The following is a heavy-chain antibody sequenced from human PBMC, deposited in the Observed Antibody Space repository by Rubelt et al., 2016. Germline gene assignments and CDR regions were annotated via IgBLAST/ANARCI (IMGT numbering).Heavy chain of an antibody. J-gene: IGHJ4*02. V-gene: IGHV4-30-2*02. CDR1: GGSISSGGYS. CDR3: ARFGAAAGTDY. CDR2: IFQSGNT. D-gene: IGHD6-13*01. Sequence: QLQLQESGSGLVKPSQTLSLTCAVPGGSISSGGYSWSWIRQPPGKGLEWIGYIFQSGNTYYNTSLKSRVTISIDTSKNQFSLKLSSVTAAATAMNYCARFGAAAGTDYWGQGALVTVSS.